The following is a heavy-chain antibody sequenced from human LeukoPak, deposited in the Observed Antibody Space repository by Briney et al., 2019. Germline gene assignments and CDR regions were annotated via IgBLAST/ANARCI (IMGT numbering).Heavy chain of an antibody. Sequence: PGGSLRLSCAASGFTFSSYAMHWVRQAPGKGLEWVAVISYDGSNKYYADSVKGRFTISRDNSKNTLYLQMNSLRAEDTAVYYCARDWGTKTKVVVAATPGWFDPWGQGTLVTVSS. V-gene: IGHV3-30-3*01. CDR3: ARDWGTKTKVVVAATPGWFDP. D-gene: IGHD2-15*01. CDR1: GFTFSSYA. J-gene: IGHJ5*02. CDR2: ISYDGSNK.